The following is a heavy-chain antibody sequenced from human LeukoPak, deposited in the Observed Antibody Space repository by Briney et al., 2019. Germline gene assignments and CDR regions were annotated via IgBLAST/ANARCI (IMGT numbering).Heavy chain of an antibody. V-gene: IGHV3-23*01. CDR1: GFTFSSYA. CDR3: AKLTRGYCSSTACPNWFDP. Sequence: GGSLRLSCAASGFTFSSYAMSWVRHAPGEGLEWVSAISDSGGTTYYADSVKGRFTISRDNSKNTLYLQMNSLRGEDAAVYYCAKLTRGYCSSTACPNWFDPWGQGTLVTVSS. CDR2: ISDSGGTT. D-gene: IGHD2-2*01. J-gene: IGHJ5*02.